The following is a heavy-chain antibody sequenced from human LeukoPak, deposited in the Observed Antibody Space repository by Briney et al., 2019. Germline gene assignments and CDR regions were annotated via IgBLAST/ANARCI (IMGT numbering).Heavy chain of an antibody. V-gene: IGHV1-2*02. Sequence: GASVKVSCKASGYTFTGYYMHWVRQAPGQGLEWMGWINPNSGGTNYAQKFQGRVTMTRDTSISTAYMELSRLRSDDTAVYYCARGPIVVVPAAWGTYYYYMDVWGKGTTVTVSS. D-gene: IGHD2-2*01. CDR1: GYTFTGYY. CDR2: INPNSGGT. J-gene: IGHJ6*03. CDR3: ARGPIVVVPAAWGTYYYYMDV.